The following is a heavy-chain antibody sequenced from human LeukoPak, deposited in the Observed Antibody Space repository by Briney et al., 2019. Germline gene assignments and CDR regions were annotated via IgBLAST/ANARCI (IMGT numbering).Heavy chain of an antibody. CDR2: INDSGPT. CDR1: GGSISSYY. Sequence: SETLSLTGTVAGGSISSYYCSWVSQPPGKGLEWIGEINDSGPTNYNPSLKSRVTISVDTSKNQFSLKLSSVTAGDTAVCYCARGHGYSYGYRRGFFDYWGQGTLDTVSS. V-gene: IGHV4-34*01. J-gene: IGHJ4*02. CDR3: ARGHGYSYGYRRGFFDY. D-gene: IGHD5-18*01.